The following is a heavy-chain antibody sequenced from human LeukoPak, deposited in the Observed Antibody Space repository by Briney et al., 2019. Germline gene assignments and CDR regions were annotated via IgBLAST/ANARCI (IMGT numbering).Heavy chain of an antibody. CDR3: AREIISGFVKYFDY. Sequence: ASVKVSCKVSGYTLTELSMHWVRQAPGKGLEWMGGHDPKDGETIYAQKFQGRVTMTEDTSIDTAYMELSSLRSEDTAVYYCAREIISGFVKYFDYWGQGTLVTVSS. V-gene: IGHV1-24*01. J-gene: IGHJ4*02. CDR2: HDPKDGET. CDR1: GYTLTELS. D-gene: IGHD6-19*01.